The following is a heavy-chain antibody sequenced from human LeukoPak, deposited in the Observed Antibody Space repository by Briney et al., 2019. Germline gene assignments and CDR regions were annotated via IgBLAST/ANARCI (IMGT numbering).Heavy chain of an antibody. CDR3: ARESSWYYGMDV. Sequence: ASVKVSCKASGYTFTSYAISWVRQAPGQGLEWMGGIIPIFGTANYAQKFQGRVTITADESTSTAHMELSSLRSEDTAVYYCARESSWYYGMDVWGQGTTVTVSS. D-gene: IGHD6-13*01. CDR2: IIPIFGTA. V-gene: IGHV1-69*13. CDR1: GYTFTSYA. J-gene: IGHJ6*02.